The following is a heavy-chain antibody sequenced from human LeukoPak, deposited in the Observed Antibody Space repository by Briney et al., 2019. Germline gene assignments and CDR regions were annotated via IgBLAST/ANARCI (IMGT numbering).Heavy chain of an antibody. J-gene: IGHJ4*02. CDR3: VVYVWGAHFDY. CDR2: INPNSGGT. V-gene: IGHV1-2*02. Sequence: ASVNVSCKASGYTFTCYYMHWVRQAPGQGLEWMGWINPNSGGTNYAQKFQGRVTMTRDTSISTAYMELSRLRSDDTAVYYCVVYVWGAHFDYWGQGTLVTVSS. CDR1: GYTFTCYY. D-gene: IGHD3-16*01.